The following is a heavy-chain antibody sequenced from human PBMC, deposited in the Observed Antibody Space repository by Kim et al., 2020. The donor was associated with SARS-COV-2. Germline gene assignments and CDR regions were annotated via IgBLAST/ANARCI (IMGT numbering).Heavy chain of an antibody. Sequence: SVKGRFTISRDNSKNTLYLQMNSLKAEDTAVYYCAKVPPAYSSGWYYFDYWGQGTLVTVSS. D-gene: IGHD6-19*01. V-gene: IGHV3-23*01. J-gene: IGHJ4*02. CDR3: AKVPPAYSSGWYYFDY.